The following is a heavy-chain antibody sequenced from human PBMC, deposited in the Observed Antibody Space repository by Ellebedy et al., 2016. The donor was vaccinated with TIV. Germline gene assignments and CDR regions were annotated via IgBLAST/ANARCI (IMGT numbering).Heavy chain of an antibody. D-gene: IGHD3-22*01. V-gene: IGHV4-59*08. Sequence: MPSETLSLTCIVSGGSISSDYWDWIRQPPGKRLEWIGYIHYTGSTHYSPSLKSRVTISVDTSKKQFSLKLTSVTAADTGVYYCARRHYYDSRGYYPTNDYWGQGTLVTVSS. CDR2: IHYTGST. CDR1: GGSISSDY. CDR3: ARRHYYDSRGYYPTNDY. J-gene: IGHJ4*02.